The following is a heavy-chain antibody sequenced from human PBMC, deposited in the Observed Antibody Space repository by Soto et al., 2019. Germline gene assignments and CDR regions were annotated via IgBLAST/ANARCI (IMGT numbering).Heavy chain of an antibody. J-gene: IGHJ5*02. D-gene: IGHD1-1*01. V-gene: IGHV4-59*01. CDR2: IYYSGTT. CDR1: GGSIRSYY. CDR3: ARAVGTGGNWFDP. Sequence: TSETLSLTCTVSGGSIRSYYWSWIRQPPGKGLEWIGHIYYSGTTNYNPSLKSRITMSVDTSKNQFSLKLSSVTAADTAVYYCARAVGTGGNWFDPWGQGTLVTVSS.